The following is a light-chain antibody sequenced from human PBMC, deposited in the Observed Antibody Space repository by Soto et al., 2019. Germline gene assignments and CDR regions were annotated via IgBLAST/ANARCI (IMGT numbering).Light chain of an antibody. CDR1: SSNIGTNT. CDR3: AAWDGSLNVVL. Sequence: QSVLTQPPSASGTPGQRVTISCSGSSSNIGTNTVNWYQQLPGSAPQLLLYNTNQRPSGVPGRFSGSKSGTSASLAISGLRSEDEADYYCAAWDGSLNVVLFGGGTKVTVL. V-gene: IGLV1-44*01. J-gene: IGLJ2*01. CDR2: NTN.